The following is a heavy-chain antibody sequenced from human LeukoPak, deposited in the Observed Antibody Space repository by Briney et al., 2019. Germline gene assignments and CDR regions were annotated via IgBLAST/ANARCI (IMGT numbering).Heavy chain of an antibody. D-gene: IGHD5-18*01. J-gene: IGHJ4*02. Sequence: GGSLRLSCAASGFTFSTYTMSWVRQAPGKGLEWVSSISGSGGNTYYADSVKGRFTISRDNSKNTLYLQMNSLRAEDTAVYYCVAMDQTPAFDYRGQGTLVTVSS. V-gene: IGHV3-23*01. CDR3: VAMDQTPAFDY. CDR1: GFTFSTYT. CDR2: ISGSGGNT.